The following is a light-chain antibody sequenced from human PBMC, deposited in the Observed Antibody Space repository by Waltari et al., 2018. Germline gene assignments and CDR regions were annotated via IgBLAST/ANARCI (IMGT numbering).Light chain of an antibody. Sequence: EIVLTPSPGTLSLSPGERATLSCRASQSIGRYLAWYQHKPDQAPRLLIYGASNRATGIPDRFSGSGSGTDFSLTISRLEPEDFAVYYCQNHERLPATFGQGTKVEIK. CDR1: QSIGRY. V-gene: IGKV3-20*01. J-gene: IGKJ1*01. CDR3: QNHERLPAT. CDR2: GAS.